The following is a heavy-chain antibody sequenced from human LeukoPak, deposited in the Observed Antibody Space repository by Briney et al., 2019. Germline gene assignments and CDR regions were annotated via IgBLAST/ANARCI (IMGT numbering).Heavy chain of an antibody. D-gene: IGHD3-22*01. J-gene: IGHJ3*02. CDR2: INPNSGGT. Sequence: ASVKVSCKASGYTFTGYYMHWVRQAPGQGLEWMGWINPNSGGTNYAQKFQGRVAMTRDTSISTAYMELSRLRSDDTAVHYCARGYYYDSSDYYGNGAFDIWGQGTMVTVSS. CDR1: GYTFTGYY. CDR3: ARGYYYDSSDYYGNGAFDI. V-gene: IGHV1-2*02.